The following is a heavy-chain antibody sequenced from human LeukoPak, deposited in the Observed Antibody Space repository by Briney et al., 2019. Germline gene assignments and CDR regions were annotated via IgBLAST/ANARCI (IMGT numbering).Heavy chain of an antibody. J-gene: IGHJ6*03. CDR2: IYTSGST. CDR1: GGSIGSYY. V-gene: IGHV4-4*07. Sequence: SETLSLTCSVSGGSIGSYYWSWIRQPAGKGLEWIGRIYTSGSTNYNPSLKSRVIISVDESKNQFSLTLRSVSAADTAVYYCARRPYYYDTSNPAYYYYMDVWGKGTTVTVSS. CDR3: ARRPYYYDTSNPAYYYYMDV. D-gene: IGHD3-22*01.